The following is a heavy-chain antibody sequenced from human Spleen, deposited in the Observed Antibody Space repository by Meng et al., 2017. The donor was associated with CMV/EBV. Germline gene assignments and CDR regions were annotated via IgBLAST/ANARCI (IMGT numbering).Heavy chain of an antibody. CDR2: IYRGGST. J-gene: IGHJ6*02. V-gene: IGHV3-NL1*01. Sequence: GESLKISCAASGFTFRSYGMHWVRQAPGKGLEWVSVIYRGGSTYYADSVKGRFTISRDNSKNTLYLQMNSLRAEDTGVYYCARDGLINYYYGMDVWGQGTTVTVSS. D-gene: IGHD3-10*01. CDR3: ARDGLINYYYGMDV. CDR1: GFTFRSYG.